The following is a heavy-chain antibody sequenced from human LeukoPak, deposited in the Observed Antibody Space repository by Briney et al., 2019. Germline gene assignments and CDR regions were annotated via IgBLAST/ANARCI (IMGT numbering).Heavy chain of an antibody. Sequence: GVSLRLSCAASGFSFSSYAMSWVRQAPGKGLEWVSAITGSGSSTFYADAVKGRFTISKDNSKNTLYLQMNSLRAEDTAVYYCAKRVSGWYLVDYWGQGALVTVSS. CDR3: AKRVSGWYLVDY. D-gene: IGHD6-19*01. V-gene: IGHV3-23*01. CDR1: GFSFSSYA. CDR2: ITGSGSST. J-gene: IGHJ4*02.